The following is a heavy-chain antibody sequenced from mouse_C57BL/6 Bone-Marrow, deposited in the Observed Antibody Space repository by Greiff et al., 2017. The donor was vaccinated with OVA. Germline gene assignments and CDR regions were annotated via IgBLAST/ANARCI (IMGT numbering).Heavy chain of an antibody. CDR2: IYPGDGDT. J-gene: IGHJ3*01. D-gene: IGHD1-1*01. V-gene: IGHV1-82*01. CDR1: GYAFSSSW. CDR3: ARSDYGSSYEFAY. Sequence: QVQLKESGPELVQPGASVKISCKASGYAFSSSWMNWVKQRPGKGLEWIGRIYPGDGDTNYNGKFKGKATLTADKSSSTAYMQLSSLTSEDSAVYFCARSDYGSSYEFAYWGQGTLVTVSA.